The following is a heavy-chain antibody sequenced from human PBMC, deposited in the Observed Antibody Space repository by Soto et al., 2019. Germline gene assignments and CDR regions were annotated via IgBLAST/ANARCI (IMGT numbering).Heavy chain of an antibody. D-gene: IGHD1-26*01. CDR2: IIPIFGTA. Sequence: QVQLVQSGAEVKRPGSSVKVSCKASGGTFSSYSINWVRQAPGQGLEWMGEIIPIFGTANYAQKVQGRVTITADESTSTAYMELSSLRSEDTAVYYCARDGGRHSGGIDYCGQGTLVTVSS. J-gene: IGHJ4*02. CDR3: ARDGGRHSGGIDY. V-gene: IGHV1-69*01. CDR1: GGTFSSYS.